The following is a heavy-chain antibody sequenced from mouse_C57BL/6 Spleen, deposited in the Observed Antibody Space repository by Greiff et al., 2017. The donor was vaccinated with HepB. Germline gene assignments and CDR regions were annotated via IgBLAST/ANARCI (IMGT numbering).Heavy chain of an antibody. D-gene: IGHD1-1*01. CDR2: ISYDGSN. Sequence: VQLKESGPGLVKPSQSLSLTCSVTGYSITSGYYWNWIRQFPGNKLEWMGYISYDGSNNYNPSLKNRISITRDTSKNQFFLKLNSVTTEDTATYYCANYRDAMDYWGQGTSVTVSS. J-gene: IGHJ4*01. CDR1: GYSITSGYY. V-gene: IGHV3-6*01. CDR3: ANYRDAMDY.